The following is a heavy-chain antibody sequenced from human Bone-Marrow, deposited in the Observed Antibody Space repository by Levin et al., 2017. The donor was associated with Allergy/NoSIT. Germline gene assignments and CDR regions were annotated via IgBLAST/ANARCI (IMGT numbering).Heavy chain of an antibody. J-gene: IGHJ6*03. V-gene: IGHV4-4*02. CDR3: ARVEGELAGTRWTKTSITMVRGESLYYYYYRDG. CDR2: IYHSGST. D-gene: IGHD3-10*01. Sequence: PSETLSLTCAVSGGSISSSNWWSWVRQPPGKGLEWIGEIYHSGSTNYNPSLKSRVTISVDKSKNQFSLKLSSVTAADTAVYYCARVEGELAGTRWTKTSITMVRGESLYYYYYRDGWGKGTTVTVS. CDR1: GGSISSSNW.